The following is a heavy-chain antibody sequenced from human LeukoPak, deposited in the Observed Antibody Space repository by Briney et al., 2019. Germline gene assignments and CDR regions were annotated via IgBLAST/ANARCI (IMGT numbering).Heavy chain of an antibody. CDR3: AREGAYSSPSDVDY. CDR2: IKQDGSAK. V-gene: IGHV3-7*01. CDR1: GFTFSNYW. D-gene: IGHD6-19*01. Sequence: GGSLRLSCAASGFTFSNYWMSWGRQAPGKGLEWVANIKQDGSAKYYVDSVKGRFTISRDNVKNSLYLQMSSLWAEGTAVYYCAREGAYSSPSDVDYWGQGTLVTVSS. J-gene: IGHJ4*02.